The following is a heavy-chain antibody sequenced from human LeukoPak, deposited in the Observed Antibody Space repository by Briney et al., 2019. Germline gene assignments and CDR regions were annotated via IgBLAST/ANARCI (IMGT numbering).Heavy chain of an antibody. CDR2: ISYEGNNK. V-gene: IGHV3-30-3*01. D-gene: IGHD2-2*01. CDR3: AKDSILIPASKSALDY. J-gene: IGHJ4*02. CDR1: GFIFSNYA. Sequence: GGSLRLSCAASGFIFSNYAMHWVGQAPGKGLEGVAVISYEGNNKYYADSVQGRFTISGDNSKNTLYLQMNSLRAEDTAVYYCAKDSILIPASKSALDYWGQGTLVTVSS.